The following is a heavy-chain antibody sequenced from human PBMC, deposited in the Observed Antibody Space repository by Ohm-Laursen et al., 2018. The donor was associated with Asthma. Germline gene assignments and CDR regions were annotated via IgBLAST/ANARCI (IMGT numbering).Heavy chain of an antibody. CDR2: ISYDGSNK. CDR3: ARGRYYYDSSGYYVEYFQH. D-gene: IGHD3-22*01. CDR1: GFTFSSYA. V-gene: IGHV3-30-3*01. Sequence: SLRLSCAASGFTFSSYAMHWVRQAPGKGLEWVAVISYDGSNKYYADSGKGRFTISRDNSKNTLYLQMNSLRAEDTAVYYCARGRYYYDSSGYYVEYFQHWGQGTLVTVSS. J-gene: IGHJ1*01.